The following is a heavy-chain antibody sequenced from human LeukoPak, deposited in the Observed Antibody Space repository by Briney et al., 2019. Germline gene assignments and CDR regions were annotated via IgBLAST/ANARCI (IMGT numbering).Heavy chain of an antibody. V-gene: IGHV4-4*07. CDR3: ARVPYDSRGYPTGWFDP. D-gene: IGHD3-22*01. J-gene: IGHJ5*02. CDR1: GGSISSYY. CDR2: IYTSGST. Sequence: SETLSLTCTVSGGSISSYYWSWIRQPAGKGLEWIGRIYTSGSTNYNPSLKSRVTMSVDTSKNQFSLKLSSVTAADTAVYYCARVPYDSRGYPTGWFDPWGQGTLVTVSS.